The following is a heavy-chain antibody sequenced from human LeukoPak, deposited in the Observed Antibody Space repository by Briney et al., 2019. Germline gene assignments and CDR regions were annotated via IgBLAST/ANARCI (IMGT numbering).Heavy chain of an antibody. CDR3: ARSASLMNPLDY. CDR1: GYTFTVYY. J-gene: IGHJ4*02. V-gene: IGHV1-2*02. Sequence: GASVKVSCKASGYTFTVYYMHWVRQAPAQGLEWMGWINPNSGGTNYAQKFQGRVTMTRDMSTSTVYMELSSLRSEDTAVYYCARSASLMNPLDYWGQGTLVTVSS. D-gene: IGHD1-14*01. CDR2: INPNSGGT.